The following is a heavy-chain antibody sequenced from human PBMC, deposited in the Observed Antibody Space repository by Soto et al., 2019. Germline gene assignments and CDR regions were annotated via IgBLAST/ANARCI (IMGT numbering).Heavy chain of an antibody. CDR2: IYWNDDK. D-gene: IGHD6-6*01. V-gene: IGHV2-5*01. J-gene: IGHJ5*02. CDR1: GFSLSTSGVG. CDR3: AHSRRDSSSPNPFDP. Sequence: ESGPTLVNPTQTLTLTCAFSGFSLSTSGVGVGWIRQPPGRALEWLALIYWNDDKRYSPSLKSRLTITKDTSKNQVVLTMTNMDPVDTATYYCAHSRRDSSSPNPFDPWGQGTLVTVSS.